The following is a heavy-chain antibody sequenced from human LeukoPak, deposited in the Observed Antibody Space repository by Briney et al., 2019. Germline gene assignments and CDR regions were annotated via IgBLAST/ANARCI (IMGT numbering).Heavy chain of an antibody. J-gene: IGHJ4*02. CDR1: GLTFSSRA. CDR2: ISYDGSKK. D-gene: IGHD3-10*01. CDR3: ARDWSYYGSGSSRFDY. Sequence: GGSLRLSCAASGLTFSSRAMHWVRQAPGKGLEWVAVISYDGSKKYYADSVKGRFTISRDNSKNTLSLQMNSLRAEDTAVYYCARDWSYYGSGSSRFDYWGQGTLVTASS. V-gene: IGHV3-30*04.